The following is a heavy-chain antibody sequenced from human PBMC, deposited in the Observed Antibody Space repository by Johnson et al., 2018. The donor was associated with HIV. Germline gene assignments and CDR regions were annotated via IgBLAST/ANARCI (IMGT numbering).Heavy chain of an antibody. CDR1: GFTFSSYA. D-gene: IGHD5-18*01. J-gene: IGHJ3*01. Sequence: VQLVESGGGVVQPGRSLRLSCAASGFTFSSYAMHWVRQAPGKGLEWISYITSGETINYADSVKGRFTISRDNAMKSLYLQINSLRAEDTAVYYCARNRPVSYGYRGAFDFWGQGTMVTVSS. CDR2: ITSGETI. V-gene: IGHV3-48*04. CDR3: ARNRPVSYGYRGAFDF.